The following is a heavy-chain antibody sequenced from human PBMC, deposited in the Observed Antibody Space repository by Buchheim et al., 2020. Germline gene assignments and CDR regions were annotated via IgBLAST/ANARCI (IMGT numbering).Heavy chain of an antibody. CDR1: GYTFTSYD. CDR3: ARGGPDFWSGYYHYYYYYGMDV. Sequence: QVQLVQSGAEVKKPGASVKVSCKASGYTFTSYDINWVRQATGQGLEWMGWMNPNSGNTGYAQKFQGRVTMTRNTSISTAYMELSSLRSEDTAVYYCARGGPDFWSGYYHYYYYYGMDVWGQGTT. D-gene: IGHD3-3*01. CDR2: MNPNSGNT. V-gene: IGHV1-8*01. J-gene: IGHJ6*02.